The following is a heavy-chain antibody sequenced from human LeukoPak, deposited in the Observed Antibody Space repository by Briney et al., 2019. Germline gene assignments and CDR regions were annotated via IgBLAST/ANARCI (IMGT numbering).Heavy chain of an antibody. Sequence: GGSLRLSCADSGFTFSSYSMNWVRQAPGKGLEWVSFISGSSRYIYYADSVRGRFTISRDNAKNSLYLQMNSLRPEDTAVYFCARDAGDLNDAFDIWGQGTMVSVSS. CDR3: ARDAGDLNDAFDI. D-gene: IGHD3-16*01. J-gene: IGHJ3*02. V-gene: IGHV3-21*01. CDR1: GFTFSSYS. CDR2: ISGSSRYI.